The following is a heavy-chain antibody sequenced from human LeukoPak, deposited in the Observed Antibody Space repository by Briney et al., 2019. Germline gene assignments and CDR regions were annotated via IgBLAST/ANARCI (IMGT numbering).Heavy chain of an antibody. Sequence: SETLSLTRTVSGGSISSGGYYWSWIRQHPGKGLEWIGYIYYSGSTYYNPSLKSRVTISVDTSKNQFSLKLSSVTAADTAVYYCARDRTYYYDSSGFGSYYYYGMDVWGQGTTVTVSS. J-gene: IGHJ6*02. CDR1: GGSISSGGYY. D-gene: IGHD3-22*01. CDR2: IYYSGST. V-gene: IGHV4-31*03. CDR3: ARDRTYYYDSSGFGSYYYYGMDV.